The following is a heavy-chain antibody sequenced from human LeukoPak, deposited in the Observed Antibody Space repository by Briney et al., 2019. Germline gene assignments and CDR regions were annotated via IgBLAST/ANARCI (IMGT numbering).Heavy chain of an antibody. CDR2: ISSSSSSI. CDR1: GFTFRSYT. V-gene: IGHV3-21*01. CDR3: ARGFCTSTSCYGSY. D-gene: IGHD2-2*01. Sequence: GGSLRLSCAASGFTFRSYTMNWVRQAPGRGLEWVSSISSSSSSIYYAGSVKGRFTISRDNAKKSLYLQMNSLRAEDTAMYYCARGFCTSTSCYGSYWGQGTLVTVSS. J-gene: IGHJ4*02.